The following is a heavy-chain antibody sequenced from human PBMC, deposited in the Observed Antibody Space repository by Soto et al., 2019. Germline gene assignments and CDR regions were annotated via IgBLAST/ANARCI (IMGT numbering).Heavy chain of an antibody. D-gene: IGHD3-10*01. CDR3: TRVPMMYYGAGTYGYFGS. V-gene: IGHV4-4*07. CDR1: GGSGVDYY. CDR2: IYNNGRST. J-gene: IGHJ4*02. Sequence: SEPLSLRSRVAGGSGVDYYWVWIRQPAGKGLEWIGRIYNNGRSTNYNPSLKSRVTISLDTSKNQFSLNLTSVTAADTAFYYCTRVPMMYYGAGTYGYFGSWGQGTLVTVSS.